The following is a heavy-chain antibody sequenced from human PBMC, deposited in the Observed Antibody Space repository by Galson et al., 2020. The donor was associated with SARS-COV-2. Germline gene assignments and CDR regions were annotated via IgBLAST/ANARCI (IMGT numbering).Heavy chain of an antibody. CDR3: AKDEYYDSSLYQGWSY. D-gene: IGHD3-22*01. CDR1: GFTFSSYA. J-gene: IGHJ4*02. CDR2: VAGSGAST. V-gene: IGHV3-23*01. Sequence: GGSLRLSCAASGFTFSSYAMSWVRQAPGKGLEWVSAVAGSGASTYYADSAMGRFTISRDNSKSTLYLQMNSLRADDTAVYYCAKDEYYDSSLYQGWSYWGQGTLVTVSS.